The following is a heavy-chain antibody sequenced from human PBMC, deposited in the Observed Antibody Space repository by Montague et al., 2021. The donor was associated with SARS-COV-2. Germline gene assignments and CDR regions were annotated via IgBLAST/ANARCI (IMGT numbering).Heavy chain of an antibody. CDR3: AKDWGTVTTIPFDY. CDR2: IRGSGSST. J-gene: IGHJ4*02. V-gene: IGHV3-23*01. D-gene: IGHD4-17*01. Sequence: SLRLSCAASGFTFSYYAMSWVRQAPGKGLEWVSAIRGSGSSTFYSDAVKGRFTISRDNSNNILYLQMNSLRAEDTAVYYCAKDWGTVTTIPFDYWGQGTLVTVSS. CDR1: GFTFSYYA.